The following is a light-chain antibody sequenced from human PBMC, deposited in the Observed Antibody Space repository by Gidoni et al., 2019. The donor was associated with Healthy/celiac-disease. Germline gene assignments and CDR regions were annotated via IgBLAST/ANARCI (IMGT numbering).Light chain of an antibody. CDR1: QSISSW. J-gene: IGKJ1*01. Sequence: DIHITQSPSTLSASVGDRVTITCRASQSISSWLAWYQQKPGKAPKLLIYKASSLASGVPSRFSGSGSGTEFTLTISSLQPDDFATYYCQQYNSYSVAFGQGTKVEIK. V-gene: IGKV1-5*03. CDR3: QQYNSYSVA. CDR2: KAS.